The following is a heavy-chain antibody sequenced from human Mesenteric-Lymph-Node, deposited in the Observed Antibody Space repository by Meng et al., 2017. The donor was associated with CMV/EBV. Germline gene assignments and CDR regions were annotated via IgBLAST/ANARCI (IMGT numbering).Heavy chain of an antibody. D-gene: IGHD2-2*01. Sequence: FTSSDINWVRQATGQGLERMGWMNPNSGNTGYAQKFQGRVTMTRNTSISTAYMELSSLRSEDTAVYYCARDAAKIVVVPAAREYYFDYWGQGTLVTVSS. J-gene: IGHJ4*02. V-gene: IGHV1-8*01. CDR2: MNPNSGNT. CDR1: FTSSD. CDR3: ARDAAKIVVVPAAREYYFDY.